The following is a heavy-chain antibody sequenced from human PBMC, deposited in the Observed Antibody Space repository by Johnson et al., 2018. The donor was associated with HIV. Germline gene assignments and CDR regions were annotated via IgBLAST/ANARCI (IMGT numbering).Heavy chain of an antibody. CDR2: ISSSGTTI. J-gene: IGHJ3*02. CDR3: ALISAAAGSDDAFDI. D-gene: IGHD6-13*01. Sequence: QVQLVESGGGLVKPGGSLRLSCAASGFTFSDYYMSWVRQAPGKGLEWISYISSSGTTIHYADSVKGRYTISRDNSKNTLYLQMNSLRAEDTAVYYCALISAAAGSDDAFDIWGQGTMVTVSS. V-gene: IGHV3-11*04. CDR1: GFTFSDYY.